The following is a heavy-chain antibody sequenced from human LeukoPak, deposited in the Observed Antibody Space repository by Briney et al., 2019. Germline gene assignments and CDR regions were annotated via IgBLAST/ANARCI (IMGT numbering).Heavy chain of an antibody. CDR2: IYYSGST. CDR3: ARGYQYSSSSKRGVDP. Sequence: PSETLSLTCTVSGGSISSSSYYWGWIRQPPGKGLEWIGSIYYSGSTYYNPSLKSRVTISVDTSKNQFSLKLSSVTAADTAVYYCARGYQYSSSSKRGVDPWGQGTLVTVSS. J-gene: IGHJ5*02. CDR1: GGSISSSSYY. V-gene: IGHV4-39*01. D-gene: IGHD6-6*01.